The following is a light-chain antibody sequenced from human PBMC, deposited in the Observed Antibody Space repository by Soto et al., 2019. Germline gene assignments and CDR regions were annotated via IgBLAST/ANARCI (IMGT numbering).Light chain of an antibody. V-gene: IGLV7-43*01. J-gene: IGLJ3*02. CDR2: GTY. CDR3: VLLYGGAWV. Sequence: QTVVTQDPSLTVSPGGSVTLTCALTTGAVTDDYSASWFQRNPGKAHRTLIYGTYNNHSWTPARFSGSPLGGKAALTLSGVQPEDEDDYYCVLLYGGAWVFGGGTKLTVL. CDR1: TGAVTDDYS.